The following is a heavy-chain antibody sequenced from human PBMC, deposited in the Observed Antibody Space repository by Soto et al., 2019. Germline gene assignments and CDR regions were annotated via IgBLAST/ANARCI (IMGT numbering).Heavy chain of an antibody. D-gene: IGHD3-16*01. CDR3: ARGDLWGYGPFDY. J-gene: IGHJ4*02. Sequence: EVQLVESGGGLVKAGGSLRLSCGASGFTLSSYSMNWVRQAPGKGLEWVSFISFSSSDIYYADSVKGRFTISRDNAKNSLYLQMNSLRAEDTAVYYCARGDLWGYGPFDYWGQGTLVTVSS. CDR2: ISFSSSDI. V-gene: IGHV3-21*01. CDR1: GFTLSSYS.